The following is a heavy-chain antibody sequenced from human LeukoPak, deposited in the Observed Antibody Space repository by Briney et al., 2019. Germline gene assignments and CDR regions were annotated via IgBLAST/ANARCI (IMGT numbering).Heavy chain of an antibody. CDR2: ISGYNGNT. Sequence: ASVKVSCKASVYTFTSYGTSWVRQAPGQGPEWMGWISGYNGNTNYTQKFQGRVTMTTDTSTSTAYMEVRGLRSDDTAIYYCARDRSTAAHEYWGQGTLVTVSS. D-gene: IGHD2-2*01. CDR3: ARDRSTAAHEY. CDR1: VYTFTSYG. J-gene: IGHJ4*02. V-gene: IGHV1-18*01.